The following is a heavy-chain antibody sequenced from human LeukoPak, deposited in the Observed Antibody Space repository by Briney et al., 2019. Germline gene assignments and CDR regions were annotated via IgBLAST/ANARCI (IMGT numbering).Heavy chain of an antibody. CDR2: IYYSGST. J-gene: IGHJ4*02. Sequence: PSETLSLTCTVSGGSISSYYWSWIRQPPGKGLEWIGYIYYSGSTNCNPSLEGRVTISVDTSKNQFSLNLSSVTAADTAGYYCARGNSYNYGDFDYWGQGTLVTVSS. V-gene: IGHV4-59*01. CDR3: ARGNSYNYGDFDY. CDR1: GGSISSYY. D-gene: IGHD3-22*01.